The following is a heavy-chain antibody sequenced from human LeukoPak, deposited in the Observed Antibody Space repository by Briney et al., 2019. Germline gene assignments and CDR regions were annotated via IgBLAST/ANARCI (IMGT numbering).Heavy chain of an antibody. CDR2: IRSKANTYAT. Sequence: GGSLRLSCATSGFTFSGSAMHWVRQASGKGLECVGRIRSKANTYATAYAASVRGRFTISRDDSKNMAYLQMKSLKTEDTAVYYCTSSGYVWDYFDYWGQGTLVTVSS. CDR1: GFTFSGSA. V-gene: IGHV3-73*01. J-gene: IGHJ4*02. CDR3: TSSGYVWDYFDY. D-gene: IGHD3-10*02.